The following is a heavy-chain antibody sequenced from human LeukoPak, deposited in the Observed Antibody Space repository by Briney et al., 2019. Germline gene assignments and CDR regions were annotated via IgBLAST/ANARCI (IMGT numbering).Heavy chain of an antibody. D-gene: IGHD3-22*01. Sequence: GSSVKVSCKASGGTFSSYAISWVRRAPGQGLEWMGGIIPIFGTANYARKFQGRVTITADKSTSTAYMELSSLRSEDTAVYYCARKVPNDSSGYYYRGQFDPWGQGTLVTVSS. CDR3: ARKVPNDSSGYYYRGQFDP. CDR2: IIPIFGTA. J-gene: IGHJ5*02. CDR1: GGTFSSYA. V-gene: IGHV1-69*06.